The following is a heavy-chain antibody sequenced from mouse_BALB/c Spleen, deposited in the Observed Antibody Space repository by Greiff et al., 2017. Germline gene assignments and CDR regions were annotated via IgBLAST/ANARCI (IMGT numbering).Heavy chain of an antibody. CDR3: ARYDYDGWDY. V-gene: IGHV14-3*02. D-gene: IGHD2-4*01. Sequence: EGQLQQSGAELVKPGASVKLSCTASGFNIKDTYMHWVKQRPEQGLEWIGRIDPANGNTKYDPKFQGKATITADTSSNTAYLQLSSLTSEDTAVYYCARYDYDGWDYWGQGTSVTVSS. CDR2: IDPANGNT. J-gene: IGHJ4*01. CDR1: GFNIKDTY.